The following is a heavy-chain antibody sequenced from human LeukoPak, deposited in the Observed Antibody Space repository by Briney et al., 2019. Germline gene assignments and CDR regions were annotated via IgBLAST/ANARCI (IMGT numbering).Heavy chain of an antibody. CDR1: GYTFTSYY. J-gene: IGHJ4*02. D-gene: IGHD2-21*02. V-gene: IGHV1-46*01. CDR2: INPSGGST. CDR3: ARSAQPEAFQLLAYCGGDCYFDY. Sequence: ASVKVSCKASGYTFTSYYMHWVRQAPGQGLEWMGIINPSGGSTSYAQKFQGRVTMTRDTSTSTVYMELSSLRSEDTAVYYCARSAQPEAFQLLAYCGGDCYFDYWGQGTLVTVSS.